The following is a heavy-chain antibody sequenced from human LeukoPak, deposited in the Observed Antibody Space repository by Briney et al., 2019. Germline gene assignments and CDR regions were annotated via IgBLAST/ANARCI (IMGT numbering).Heavy chain of an antibody. CDR2: ISYDGSNK. Sequence: GGSLRLSCEASGFFFRGHALHWVRQAPGKGLEWVAVISYDGSNKYYADSVKGRFTISRDNSKNTLYLQMNSLRAEDTAVYYCARDQRRWELLSFFDYWGQGTLVTVSS. CDR1: GFFFRGHA. V-gene: IGHV3-30-3*01. CDR3: ARDQRRWELLSFFDY. J-gene: IGHJ4*02. D-gene: IGHD1-26*01.